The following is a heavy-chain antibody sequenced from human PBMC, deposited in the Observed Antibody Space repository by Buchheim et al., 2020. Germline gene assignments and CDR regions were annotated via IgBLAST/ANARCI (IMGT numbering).Heavy chain of an antibody. CDR3: ARMGYCSGGSCYSSKYYYYYYGMDV. V-gene: IGHV4-59*01. D-gene: IGHD2-15*01. J-gene: IGHJ6*02. CDR2: IYYSGST. Sequence: QVQLQESGPGLVKPSETLSLTCTVSGGSISSYYWSWIRQPPGKGLEWIGYIYYSGSTNYNPSLKSRVTISVDTSKNQFCLKLSSVTAADTAVYYCARMGYCSGGSCYSSKYYYYYYGMDVWGQGTT. CDR1: GGSISSYY.